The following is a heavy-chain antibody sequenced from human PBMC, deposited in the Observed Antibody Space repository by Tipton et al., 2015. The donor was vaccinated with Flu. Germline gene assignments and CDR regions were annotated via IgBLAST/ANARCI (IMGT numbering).Heavy chain of an antibody. CDR2: IDYSGST. Sequence: TLSLTCTVSGGSVSSGSYYWSWIRQPPGKGLEWIGCIDYSGSTNYNPSLKSRVTISADTSKNQFSLKLSSVTAADTAVYFCQRNWDYYYYMDVWGKGTTVTVSS. J-gene: IGHJ6*03. D-gene: IGHD3-16*01. CDR3: QRNWDYYYYMDV. CDR1: GGSVSSGSYY. V-gene: IGHV4-61*01.